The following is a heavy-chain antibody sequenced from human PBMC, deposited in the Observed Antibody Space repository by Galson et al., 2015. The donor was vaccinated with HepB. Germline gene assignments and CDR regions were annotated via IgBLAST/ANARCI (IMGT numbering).Heavy chain of an antibody. CDR3: ARDYSYRYNYPDY. Sequence: SLRLSCAASGFTFSNYAMHWVRQAPGKGLEWVAVIWYDGSDKYYADSMQGRFTISRDNSKNTLYLQMNSLRDEDTAVYYCARDYSYRYNYPDYWGQGTLVTVSS. CDR1: GFTFSNYA. CDR2: IWYDGSDK. V-gene: IGHV3-33*01. D-gene: IGHD3-16*02. J-gene: IGHJ4*02.